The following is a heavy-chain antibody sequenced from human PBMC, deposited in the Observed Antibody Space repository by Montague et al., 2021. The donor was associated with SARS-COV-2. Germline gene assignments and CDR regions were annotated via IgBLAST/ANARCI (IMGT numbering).Heavy chain of an antibody. CDR2: ILYNGNT. CDR1: GHSINTNHYY. CDR3: ATFTSVAAT. Sequence: SETLSLTCSVSGHSINTNHYYWTWLRQPPGKALEWIGNILYNGNTYYNPFLRSRVKMSVDTSKNQFSLNLTSVTAADTATYYCATFTSVAATWGQGTLVTVSS. D-gene: IGHD5/OR15-5a*01. V-gene: IGHV4-39*01. J-gene: IGHJ4*02.